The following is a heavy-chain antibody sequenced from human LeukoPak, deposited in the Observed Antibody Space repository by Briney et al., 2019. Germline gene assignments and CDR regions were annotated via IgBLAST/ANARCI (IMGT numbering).Heavy chain of an antibody. CDR3: ARGPYSSGWSDY. CDR1: GFTFSSYA. D-gene: IGHD6-19*01. J-gene: IGHJ4*02. CDR2: ISGSGGST. Sequence: GGSLRLSCAASGFTFSSYAMSWVRQAPGKGLEWVSAISGSGGSTYYADSVKGRFTISRDNAKNSLYLQMNSLRAEDTAVYYCARGPYSSGWSDYWGQGTLVTVSS. V-gene: IGHV3-23*01.